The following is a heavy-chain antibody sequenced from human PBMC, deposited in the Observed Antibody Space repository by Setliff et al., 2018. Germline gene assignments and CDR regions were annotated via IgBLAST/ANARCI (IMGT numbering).Heavy chain of an antibody. J-gene: IGHJ4*02. V-gene: IGHV4-34*01. CDR3: ARGGSFGYNADF. CDR1: GGSFSGYY. CDR2: ISHSGIT. D-gene: IGHD5-12*01. Sequence: PSETLSLTCAVYGGSFSGYYWTWIRQSPGRGLEWIGEISHSGITNYNPSLKSRLTIAVDTSKNEFSLILASVTAADTAVYYCARGGSFGYNADFWGQGALVTVSS.